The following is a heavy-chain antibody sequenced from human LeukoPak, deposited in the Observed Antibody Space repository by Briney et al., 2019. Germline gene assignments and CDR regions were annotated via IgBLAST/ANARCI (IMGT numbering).Heavy chain of an antibody. CDR2: IYGGGDT. J-gene: IGHJ4*02. Sequence: GGSLRLSCAASGFTVSSNYMSWVRQAPGEGLEWVSVIYGGGDTFYADSVKGRFTISRDTSKNTLYLQMNNLRAEDTAVYYCAKGRITMVRGGFDYWGQGTLVTVSS. CDR1: GFTVSSNY. D-gene: IGHD3-10*01. V-gene: IGHV3-53*01. CDR3: AKGRITMVRGGFDY.